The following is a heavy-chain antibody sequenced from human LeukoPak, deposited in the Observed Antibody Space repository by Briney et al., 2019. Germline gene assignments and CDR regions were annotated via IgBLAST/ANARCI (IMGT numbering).Heavy chain of an antibody. CDR3: ARSLSPYYDVTSAYWVWGY. D-gene: IGHD3-3*01. CDR1: GETFSGYY. CDR2: ITQSGDT. V-gene: IGHV4-34*01. Sequence: SETLSLTCGVSGETFSGYYWSWLRQPPGKGLEWIGEITQSGDTNYNTSFESRVTMSVDASKKQFSLKVKSVTAADGAVYYCARSLSPYYDVTSAYWVWGYWGQGSLVIISA. J-gene: IGHJ4*02.